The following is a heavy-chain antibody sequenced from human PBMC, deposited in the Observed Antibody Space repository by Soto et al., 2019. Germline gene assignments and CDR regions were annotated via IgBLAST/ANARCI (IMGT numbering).Heavy chain of an antibody. J-gene: IGHJ5*02. Sequence: LSLTCTVSGGSISSGDYYWSWIRQPPGKGLGWIGYIYYSGSTYYNPSLKSRVTISVDTSKNQFSLKLSSVTAADTAVYYCARDANYVDTAMALRFNWFDPWGQGTLVTVSS. CDR2: IYYSGST. V-gene: IGHV4-30-4*01. CDR3: ARDANYVDTAMALRFNWFDP. CDR1: GGSISSGDYY. D-gene: IGHD5-18*01.